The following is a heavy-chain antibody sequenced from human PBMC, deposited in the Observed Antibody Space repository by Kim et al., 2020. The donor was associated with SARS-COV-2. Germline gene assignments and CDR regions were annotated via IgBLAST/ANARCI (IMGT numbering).Heavy chain of an antibody. CDR3: AREDSSGSYYEGFDY. Sequence: GGSLRLSCAASGFTFSSYSMNWVRQAPGKGLEWVSSISSSSSYIYHADSVKGRFTISRDNAKNSLYLEMNSLRAEDTAVYYCAREDSSGSYYEGFDYWRQGTLVTVSS. CDR1: GFTFSSYS. D-gene: IGHD3-22*01. J-gene: IGHJ4*02. CDR2: ISSSSSYI. V-gene: IGHV3-21*01.